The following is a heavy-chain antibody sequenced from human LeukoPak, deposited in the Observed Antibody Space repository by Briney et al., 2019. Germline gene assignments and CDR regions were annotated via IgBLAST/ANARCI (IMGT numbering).Heavy chain of an antibody. CDR1: GGSISSYY. J-gene: IGHJ6*02. V-gene: IGHV4-59*01. Sequence: SETLSLTCTVSGGSISSYYWSWIRQPPGKGLEWIGYIYYSGSTNYNPSLKSRVTISVDTSKNQFSLELSSVTAADTAVYYCARGSSSWYQPLYYGMDVWGQGTTVTVSS. CDR2: IYYSGST. D-gene: IGHD6-13*01. CDR3: ARGSSSWYQPLYYGMDV.